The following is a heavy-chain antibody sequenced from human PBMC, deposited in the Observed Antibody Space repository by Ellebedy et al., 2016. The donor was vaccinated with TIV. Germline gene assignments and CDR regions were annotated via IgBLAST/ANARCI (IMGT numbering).Heavy chain of an antibody. CDR3: ARAWDY. CDR1: GFTFSSYA. CDR2: ISYDGSNK. V-gene: IGHV3-30-3*01. J-gene: IGHJ4*02. Sequence: GESLKISXAASGFTFSSYAMHWVRQAPGKGLEWVAVISYDGSNKYYADSVKGRFTISRDNSKNTLYLQMNSLRAEDTAVYYCARAWDYWGQGTLVTVSS.